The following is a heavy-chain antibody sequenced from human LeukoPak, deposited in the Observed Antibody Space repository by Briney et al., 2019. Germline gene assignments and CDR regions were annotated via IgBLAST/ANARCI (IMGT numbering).Heavy chain of an antibody. CDR3: ATDLNVDTAMVYY. V-gene: IGHV1-24*01. J-gene: IGHJ4*02. CDR2: FDPEDGET. D-gene: IGHD5-18*01. CDR1: GYTLTELS. Sequence: ASVKVSCKVSGYTLTELSMHWVRQAPGKGLEWMGGFDPEDGETIYAQKFQGRVTMTEDTSTDTAYMELSSLRSEDTAAYYCATDLNVDTAMVYYWGQGTLVTVSS.